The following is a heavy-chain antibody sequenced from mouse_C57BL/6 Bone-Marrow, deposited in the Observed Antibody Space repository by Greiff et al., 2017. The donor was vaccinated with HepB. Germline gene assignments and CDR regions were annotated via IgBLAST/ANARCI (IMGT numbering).Heavy chain of an antibody. CDR2: IDPETGGT. V-gene: IGHV1-15*01. D-gene: IGHD1-1*01. CDR3: TRSRTTVVATYDFDY. CDR1: GYTFTDYE. Sequence: QVQLQQSGAELVRPGASVTLSCKASGYTFTDYEMHWVKQTPVHGLEWIGAIDPETGGTAYNQKFKGKAILTADKSSSTAYMELRSLTSEDSAVYYCTRSRTTVVATYDFDYWGQGTTLTVSS. J-gene: IGHJ2*01.